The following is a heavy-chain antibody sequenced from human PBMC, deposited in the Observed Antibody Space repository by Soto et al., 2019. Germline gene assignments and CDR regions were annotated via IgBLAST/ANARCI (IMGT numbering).Heavy chain of an antibody. D-gene: IGHD3-16*01. Sequence: QVQLVQSGAEVKKPGASVKVSCKASAYTFTSYAMHWVRQAPGQRLEWMGWINAGNDNTKYSQKFQGRVTITRDTSASTAYMELSSLRSEDTAVYYCARFRGELHDVWGQGTTVTVSS. V-gene: IGHV1-3*01. CDR1: AYTFTSYA. J-gene: IGHJ6*02. CDR3: ARFRGELHDV. CDR2: INAGNDNT.